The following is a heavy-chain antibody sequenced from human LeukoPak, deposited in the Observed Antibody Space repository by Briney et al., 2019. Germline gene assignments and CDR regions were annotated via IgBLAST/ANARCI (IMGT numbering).Heavy chain of an antibody. CDR2: IESISDGGTT. J-gene: IGHJ4*02. CDR1: GFTFSSYG. D-gene: IGHD5-24*01. V-gene: IGHV3-15*04. Sequence: GGSLRLSCAASGFTFSSYGMHWVRQAPGKGLEWLGRIESISDGGTTDYAAPVKGRFTISRDDSKNTLYVQMNNLKTEDTAVYFCTTGGYKFDYWGQGTLVTVSS. CDR3: TTGGYKFDY.